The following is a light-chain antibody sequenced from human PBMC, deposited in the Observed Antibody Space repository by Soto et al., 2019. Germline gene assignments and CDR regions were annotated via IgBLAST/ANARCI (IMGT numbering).Light chain of an antibody. J-gene: IGKJ2*01. Sequence: EIVMTQSPATLSVSPGERATISCRASQSISSELAWYQQKPGQPPRLLIYGASTRATGVPARFTGSGSGSAFTLTISGLQSEDFSVYYCQQGHNLPLTFGQGTRLEIK. CDR2: GAS. CDR3: QQGHNLPLT. CDR1: QSISSE. V-gene: IGKV3-15*01.